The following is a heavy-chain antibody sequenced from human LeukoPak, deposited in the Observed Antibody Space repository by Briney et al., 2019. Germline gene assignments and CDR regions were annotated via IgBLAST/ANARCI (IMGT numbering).Heavy chain of an antibody. V-gene: IGHV3-15*01. CDR1: GFNFRNAW. D-gene: IGHD3-10*01. J-gene: IGHJ4*02. CDR3: ARNPAYYYGSGSYFFDY. CDR2: IRSDSDGGVT. Sequence: GGSLRLSCTASGFNFRNAWMCWVRQAPGKGLEWVGLIRSDSDGGVTQYGTPVKGRFTISRDDSKDTVYLQMNSLRAEDTAVYYCARNPAYYYGSGSYFFDYWGQGTLVTVSS.